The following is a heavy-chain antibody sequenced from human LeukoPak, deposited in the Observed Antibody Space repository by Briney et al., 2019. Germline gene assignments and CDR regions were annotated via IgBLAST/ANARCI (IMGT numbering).Heavy chain of an antibody. CDR3: ASYVWGCYRPFDY. V-gene: IGHV4-34*01. J-gene: IGHJ4*02. D-gene: IGHD3-16*02. CDR2: INHSGST. CDR1: GGSFSGYY. Sequence: PSETLSLTCAVYGGSFSGYYWSWIRQPPGKGLEWIGEINHSGSTNYNSSLKSRVTISVDTSKNQFSLKLSSVTAADTAVYYCASYVWGCYRPFDYWGQGALVTVSS.